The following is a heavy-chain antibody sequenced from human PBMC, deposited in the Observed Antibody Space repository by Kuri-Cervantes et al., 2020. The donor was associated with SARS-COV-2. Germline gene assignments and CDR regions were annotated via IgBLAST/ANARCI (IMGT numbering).Heavy chain of an antibody. CDR3: ARGTYSGSYVDAFDI. V-gene: IGHV1-2*02. CDR2: INPNSGGT. CDR1: GYTFTGYY. J-gene: IGHJ3*02. Sequence: ASVKVSCKASGYTFTGYYMHWVRQAPGQGLEWMGWINPNSGGTNYAQKFQGRVTMTRDTSISTAYMELSRLRSEDTAVYYCARGTYSGSYVDAFDIWGQGTMVTVSS. D-gene: IGHD1-26*01.